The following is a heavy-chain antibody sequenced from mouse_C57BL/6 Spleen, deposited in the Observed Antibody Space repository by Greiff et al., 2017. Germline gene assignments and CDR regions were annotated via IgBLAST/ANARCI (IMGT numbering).Heavy chain of an antibody. CDR2: ISSGSSTI. Sequence: EVQLVESGGGLVKPGGSLKLSCAASGFTFSDYGMHWVRQAPEKGLEWVAYISSGSSTIYYADTVKGRFTISRDNAKNTPFLQLTSLRSEDTAMXYCARGTTVVANWYFDVWGTGTTVTVSS. V-gene: IGHV5-17*01. CDR1: GFTFSDYG. CDR3: ARGTTVVANWYFDV. D-gene: IGHD1-1*01. J-gene: IGHJ1*03.